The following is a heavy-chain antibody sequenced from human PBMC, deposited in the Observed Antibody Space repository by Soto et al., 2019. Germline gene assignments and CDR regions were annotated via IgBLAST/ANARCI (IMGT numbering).Heavy chain of an antibody. CDR1: GGSITNYY. CDR3: ARGGWSHDS. Sequence: QVQLQESGPGLVKPSETLSLTCTVSGGSITNYYWTWVRQSPGKGLEWIGYIYYTGDTNYNPSLRSRLTILVDTSKNQCSLNLRSVTTADTAVYYCARGGWSHDSWGQGALVTVSS. CDR2: IYYTGDT. J-gene: IGHJ4*02. V-gene: IGHV4-59*01. D-gene: IGHD2-15*01.